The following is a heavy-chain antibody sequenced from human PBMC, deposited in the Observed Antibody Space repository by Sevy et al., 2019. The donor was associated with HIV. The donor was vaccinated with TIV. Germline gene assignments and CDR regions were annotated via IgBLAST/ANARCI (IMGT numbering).Heavy chain of an antibody. D-gene: IGHD2-8*01. CDR2: IYYSGST. CDR3: ARQRGKNGLDY. CDR1: GGSISSSSYY. V-gene: IGHV4-39*01. Sequence: SETLSLTCTVSGGSISSSSYYWGWIRQPPGKGLECIGCIYYSGSTYYNPSLKSRVTISVDTSKNQFSLKLSSVTAADTAVYYCARQRGKNGLDYWVQGTLVTVSS. J-gene: IGHJ4*02.